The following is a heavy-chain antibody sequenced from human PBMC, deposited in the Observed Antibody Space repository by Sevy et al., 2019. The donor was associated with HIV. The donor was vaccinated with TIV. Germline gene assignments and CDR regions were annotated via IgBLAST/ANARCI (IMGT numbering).Heavy chain of an antibody. CDR1: GFTFSSYE. CDR2: ISSSGCTI. D-gene: IGHD3-3*01. CDR3: AKRGGQYDLGMDV. J-gene: IGHJ6*02. Sequence: GGSLRLSCADSGFTFSSYEMNWVRQAPGKGLEWVSYISSSGCTIYYADSVRGRFTISRDKAKKSLYLQMNSLRAEDTAVYYCAKRGGQYDLGMDVWGQGTTVTVSS. V-gene: IGHV3-48*03.